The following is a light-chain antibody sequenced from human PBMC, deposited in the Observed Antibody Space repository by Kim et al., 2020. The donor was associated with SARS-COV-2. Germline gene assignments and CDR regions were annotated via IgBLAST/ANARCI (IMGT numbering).Light chain of an antibody. J-gene: IGKJ5*01. CDR3: QQLEYYPIT. V-gene: IGKV1-9*01. CDR1: QGIGTY. CDR2: AAS. Sequence: QLTQSPSSLSASVGDRVTITCRASQGIGTYLAWYQQKPGEAPKLLIYAASTLQSWVPSRFSGSGSATDFTLTITSLQPEDFATYYCQQLEYYPITFGQGTRLEIK.